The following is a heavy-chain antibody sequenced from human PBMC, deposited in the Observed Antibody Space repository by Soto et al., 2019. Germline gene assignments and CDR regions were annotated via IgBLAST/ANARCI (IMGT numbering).Heavy chain of an antibody. CDR1: GYTLTDLS. J-gene: IGHJ4*02. Sequence: GASVKVSCKVSGYTLTDLSMQWVRQAPGKGLEWMGIINPDGGSTSYAQKFQGRVTMTRDTSTSTVYMELSSLRSEDTAVYYCAGEEEYYDFWSGFDYWGQGTLVTVSS. CDR3: AGEEEYYDFWSGFDY. D-gene: IGHD3-3*01. CDR2: INPDGGST. V-gene: IGHV1-46*03.